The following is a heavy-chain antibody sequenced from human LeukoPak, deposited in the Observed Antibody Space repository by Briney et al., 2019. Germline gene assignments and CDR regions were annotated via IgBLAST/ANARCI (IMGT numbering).Heavy chain of an antibody. Sequence: PSETLSLTCAVYGGSFSGYYWSWIRQPPGKGLEWIGEINDIGNTNYDPSPRSRVTISVDTSKNQFSLSLTSATAADTAVYFCARLGSVGYYNYQYMDIWGNGTTVTVSS. V-gene: IGHV4-34*01. D-gene: IGHD3-10*01. J-gene: IGHJ6*03. CDR2: INDIGNT. CDR3: ARLGSVGYYNYQYMDI. CDR1: GGSFSGYY.